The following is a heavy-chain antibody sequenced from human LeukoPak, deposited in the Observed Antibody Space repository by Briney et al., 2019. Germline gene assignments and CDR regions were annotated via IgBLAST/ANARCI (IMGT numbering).Heavy chain of an antibody. V-gene: IGHV1-69*13. Sequence: ASVKVSCKASGGTFSSYAISWVRQAPGQGLEWMGGIIPIFGTANYAQKFQGRVTITADESTSTAYMELSSLRSEDTAVYYCARSSQAYCGGDCYSFGWYFDYWGQGTLVTVSS. CDR3: ARSSQAYCGGDCYSFGWYFDY. D-gene: IGHD2-21*02. J-gene: IGHJ4*02. CDR2: IIPIFGTA. CDR1: GGTFSSYA.